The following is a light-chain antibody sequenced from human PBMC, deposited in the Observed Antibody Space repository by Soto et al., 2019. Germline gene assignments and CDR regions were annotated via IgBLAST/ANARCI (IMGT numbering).Light chain of an antibody. CDR2: AAS. CDR1: QTIRSW. V-gene: IGKV1-5*01. CDR3: HQLHSYPLT. J-gene: IGKJ4*01. Sequence: DIVMTQSPATLSASVGERVTMTCRASQTIRSWLAWYQQKPGQAPKLLIHAASSLPSGVPSRFSGSGSGTEFTLTISSLQPDDFAIYYCHQLHSYPLTFGGGTKVDIK.